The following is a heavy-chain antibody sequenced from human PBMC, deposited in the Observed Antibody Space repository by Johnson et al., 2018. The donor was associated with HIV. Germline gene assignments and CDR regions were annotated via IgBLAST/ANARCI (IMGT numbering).Heavy chain of an antibody. V-gene: IGHV3-74*01. CDR3: AREGVSGSYYDAFDL. D-gene: IGHD1-26*01. CDR1: GFTFSSYW. Sequence: MLLVESGGGLVQPGGSLRLSCAASGFTFSSYWMHWVRQAPGKGLVWVSRINSDGSSTRYADSVKGRFTISRDNAKNSLYLQLNSLRAEDTAVYYCAREGVSGSYYDAFDLWGQGTMVTVSS. CDR2: INSDGSST. J-gene: IGHJ3*01.